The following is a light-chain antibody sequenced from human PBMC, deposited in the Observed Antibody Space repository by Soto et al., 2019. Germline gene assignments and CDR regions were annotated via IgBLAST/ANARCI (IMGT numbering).Light chain of an antibody. CDR1: QTISSN. V-gene: IGKV3-15*01. CDR2: GAS. CDR3: QQYGSSSWT. J-gene: IGKJ1*01. Sequence: PGERATLSCRASQTISSNLAWYQQKPGQAPRLLIYGASTRATGIPARFSGSGSGTEFTLTISSLQSEDFAVYYCQQYGSSSWTFGQGTKVDI.